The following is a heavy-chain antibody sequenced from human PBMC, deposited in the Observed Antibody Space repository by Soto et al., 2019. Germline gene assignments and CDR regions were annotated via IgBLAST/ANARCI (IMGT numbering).Heavy chain of an antibody. V-gene: IGHV3-21*01. CDR1: GFTFSSYS. CDR2: ISSSSSYI. D-gene: IGHD3-10*01. J-gene: IGHJ6*03. Sequence: GGSLRLSCAASGFTFSSYSMNWVRQAPGKGLEWVSSISSSSSYIYYADSVKGRFTISRDNAKNSLYLQMNSLRAEDTAVYYCARDRPTITMVRGVGFYYYYMDVWGKGTTVTVSS. CDR3: ARDRPTITMVRGVGFYYYYMDV.